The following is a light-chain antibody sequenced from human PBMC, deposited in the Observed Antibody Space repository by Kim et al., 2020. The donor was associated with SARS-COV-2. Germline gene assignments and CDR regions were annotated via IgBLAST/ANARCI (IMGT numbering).Light chain of an antibody. CDR1: QDIRNY. J-gene: IGKJ4*01. V-gene: IGKV1-33*01. CDR2: DAS. CDR3: QHYDNLPPLT. Sequence: SVGGRVTIACQASQDIRNYLNWYQQKPGKAPKLLIYDASNLETGVPSRFSGSGSGTDFSFTISSLQLEDIATYYCQHYDNLPPLTFGGGTKVDIK.